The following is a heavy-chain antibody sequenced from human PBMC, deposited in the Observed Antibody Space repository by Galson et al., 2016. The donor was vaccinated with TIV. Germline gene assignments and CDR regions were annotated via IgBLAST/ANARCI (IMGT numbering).Heavy chain of an antibody. V-gene: IGHV3-7*01. D-gene: IGHD1-1*01. CDR1: GFTFSRHW. J-gene: IGHJ4*01. CDR2: IKQDGDYK. CDR3: ARGNDPGATYSLDY. Sequence: SLRLSCAASGFTFSRHWMSWVRQAPGKGLEWVANIKQDGDYKYYVDSVKGRFTISRDNAKNSLYLQMYSLRAEDTAVYYCARGNDPGATYSLDYW.